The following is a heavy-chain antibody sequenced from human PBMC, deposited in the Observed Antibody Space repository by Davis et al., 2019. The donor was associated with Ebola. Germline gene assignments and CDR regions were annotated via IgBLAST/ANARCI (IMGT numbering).Heavy chain of an antibody. CDR2: IYYSGST. V-gene: IGHV4-31*11. Sequence: SETLSLTCAVYVGSFSGYYWSWIRQHPGKGLEWIGYIYYSGSTYYNPSLKSRVTISVDTSKNQFSLKLSSVTAADTAVYYCARANGVFDYWGQGTLVTVSS. J-gene: IGHJ4*02. CDR3: ARANGVFDY. CDR1: VGSFSGYY. D-gene: IGHD2-8*01.